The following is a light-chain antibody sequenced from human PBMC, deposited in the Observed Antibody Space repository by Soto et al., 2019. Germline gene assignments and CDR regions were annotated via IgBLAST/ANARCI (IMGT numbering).Light chain of an antibody. J-gene: IGKJ2*01. CDR2: FSS. CDR1: QSLLHSNGYNY. Sequence: DLVMTQSPLSLPVTPGEPASISCRSSQSLLHSNGYNYLDWYLQKPGQSPQLLIYFSSNRASGAPDMVISSGLGTDFTLTISRVEVEDDGIYYCMQPLPSPPLVGQGTKLEIK. V-gene: IGKV2-28*01. CDR3: MQPLPSPPL.